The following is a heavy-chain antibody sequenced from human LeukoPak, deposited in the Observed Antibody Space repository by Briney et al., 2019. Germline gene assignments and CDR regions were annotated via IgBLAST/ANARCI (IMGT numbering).Heavy chain of an antibody. CDR2: INHSGST. CDR1: GGSFSGYY. J-gene: IGHJ4*02. V-gene: IGHV4-34*01. D-gene: IGHD5-12*01. Sequence: PPETLSLTCAVYGGSFSGYYWSWIRQPPGKGLEWIGEINHSGSTNYNPSLKSRVTISVDTSKNQFSLKLSSVTAADTAVYYCARGSRLGWLRFGRGFDYWGRGTLVTVSS. CDR3: ARGSRLGWLRFGRGFDY.